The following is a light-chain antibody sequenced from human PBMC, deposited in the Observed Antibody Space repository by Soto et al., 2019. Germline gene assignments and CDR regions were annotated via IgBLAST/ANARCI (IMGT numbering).Light chain of an antibody. CDR1: SSNIGAAYD. V-gene: IGLV1-40*01. CDR2: GNN. J-gene: IGLJ2*01. Sequence: QSVLTQPPSVSGAPGQRVTISCTGSSSNIGAAYDVHWYQQVPGTAPKLLIYGNNNRPSGVPDRFSGSKSGASASLAITGLQAQDEADYFCQSLDSRLSGWVFGGGTKLTVL. CDR3: QSLDSRLSGWV.